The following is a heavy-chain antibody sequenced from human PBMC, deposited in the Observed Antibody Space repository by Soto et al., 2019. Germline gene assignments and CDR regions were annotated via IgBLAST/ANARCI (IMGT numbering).Heavy chain of an antibody. J-gene: IGHJ4*02. CDR3: AKDKNWFGELLSELDY. CDR1: GFTFSSYG. CDR2: ISYDGSNK. V-gene: IGHV3-30*18. D-gene: IGHD3-10*01. Sequence: GGSLRLSCAASGFTFSSYGMHWVRQAPGKGLEWVAVISYDGSNKYYADSVKGRFTISRDNSKNTLYLQMNSLRAEDTAVYYCAKDKNWFGELLSELDYWGQGTLVTVSS.